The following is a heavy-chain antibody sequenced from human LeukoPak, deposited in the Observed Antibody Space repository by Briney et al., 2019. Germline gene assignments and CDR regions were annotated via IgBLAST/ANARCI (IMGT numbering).Heavy chain of an antibody. J-gene: IGHJ4*02. CDR3: ARHNLQYSSSWNFDY. V-gene: IGHV4-39*01. CDR1: GGSISCSSYY. Sequence: SETLSLTCTVSGGSISCSSYYWGWIRQPPGKGLEWIGSIYYSGSTYYNPSLKSRVTISVDTSKNQFSLKLSSVTAADTAVYYCARHNLQYSSSWNFDYWGQGTLVTVSS. CDR2: IYYSGST. D-gene: IGHD6-13*01.